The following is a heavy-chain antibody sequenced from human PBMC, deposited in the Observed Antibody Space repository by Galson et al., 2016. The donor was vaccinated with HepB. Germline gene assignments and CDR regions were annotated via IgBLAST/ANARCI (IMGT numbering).Heavy chain of an antibody. CDR2: ISSDGAHK. CDR3: AREHDGY. Sequence: SLRLSCAGSGFTFSTYGIHWVRQAPGKGLEWQATISSDGAHKHYADSVKGRFTISRDNSKNTVHLEMSNLRHEDTAFYYCAREHDGYWGQGALVTVSS. J-gene: IGHJ4*02. CDR1: GFTFSTYG. D-gene: IGHD3-3*01. V-gene: IGHV3-30*03.